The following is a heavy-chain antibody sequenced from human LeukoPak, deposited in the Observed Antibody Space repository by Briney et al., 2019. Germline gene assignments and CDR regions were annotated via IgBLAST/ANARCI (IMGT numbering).Heavy chain of an antibody. D-gene: IGHD5-18*01. CDR1: GYTFTSYG. J-gene: IGHJ4*02. CDR2: ISAYTGNT. CDR3: ARDQYSYGHYYFDY. V-gene: IGHV1-18*01. Sequence: ASVKVSCKASGYTFTSYGISWVRQVPGQGLEWMGWISAYTGNTNYAQNLQGRVTMTTDTSTRTAYMDLRSLRSDDTAVYYCARDQYSYGHYYFDYWGQGTLVTVSS.